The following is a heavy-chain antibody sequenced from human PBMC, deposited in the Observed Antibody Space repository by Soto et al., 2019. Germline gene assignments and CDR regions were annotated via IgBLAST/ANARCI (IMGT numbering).Heavy chain of an antibody. D-gene: IGHD6-13*01. J-gene: IGHJ4*02. CDR1: GGTFSSYA. Sequence: GASVKVSCKASGGTFSSYAISWVRQAPGQGLEWMGGIIPIFGTANYAQKFQGRVTITADASTSTAYMELSSLRSDDTAVYYCARGGYSSPAARYWGQGTLVTVSP. CDR3: ARGGYSSPAARY. V-gene: IGHV1-69*13. CDR2: IIPIFGTA.